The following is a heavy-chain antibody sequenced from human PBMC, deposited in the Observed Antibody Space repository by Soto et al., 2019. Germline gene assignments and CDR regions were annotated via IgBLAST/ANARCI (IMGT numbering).Heavy chain of an antibody. CDR2: IYSSGTT. Sequence: LEPLSFTCAVAVDSISSHNYYCTFLRQPPGKGLEWIGYIYSSGTTNYNPSLKSRVTISLDTSRNQFSLKLTSVTAADTAVYYCARDIRGYSRAVAYWVQGTLVPVSS. CDR3: ARDIRGYSRAVAY. CDR1: VDSISSHNYY. V-gene: IGHV4-61*01. J-gene: IGHJ4*02. D-gene: IGHD5-18*01.